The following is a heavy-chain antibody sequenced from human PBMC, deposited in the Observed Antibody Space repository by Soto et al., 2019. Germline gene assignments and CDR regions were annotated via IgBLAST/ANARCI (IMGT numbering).Heavy chain of an antibody. D-gene: IGHD6-6*01. Sequence: GSLRLSCAASGVTFSSYSMNWVRQAPGKGLEWVSSISSSSSYIYYADSVKGRFTISRDNAKNSLYLQMNSLRAEDTAVYYCARDGQQLVPNFDYWGQGTLVTVSS. J-gene: IGHJ4*02. CDR2: ISSSSSYI. CDR1: GVTFSSYS. V-gene: IGHV3-21*01. CDR3: ARDGQQLVPNFDY.